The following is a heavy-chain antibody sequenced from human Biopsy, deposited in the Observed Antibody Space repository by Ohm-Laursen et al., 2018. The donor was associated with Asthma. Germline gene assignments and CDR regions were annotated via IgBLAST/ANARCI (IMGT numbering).Heavy chain of an antibody. CDR2: ISMDGNVK. D-gene: IGHD5-18*01. CDR1: GITFSSSG. J-gene: IGHJ4*02. V-gene: IGHV3-30*18. CDR3: AKDKGRNSIDY. Sequence: SLRLSCTASGITFSSSGMHWVRQAPGKGLEWLAFISMDGNVKNYADSVKGRFTISRDNSKTTVYLQMDSLRAEDTAVYFGAKDKGRNSIDYWGQGTLVTVSS.